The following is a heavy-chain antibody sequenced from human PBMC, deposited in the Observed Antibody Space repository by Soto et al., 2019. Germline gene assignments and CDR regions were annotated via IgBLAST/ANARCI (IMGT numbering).Heavy chain of an antibody. CDR2: ISYDGSNK. J-gene: IGHJ5*02. CDR3: AKDIGDGYNLNWFDP. V-gene: IGHV3-30*18. Sequence: PGESLRLSCAASGFTFSSYGMHWVRQAPGKGLEWVAVISYDGSNKYYADSVKGRFTISRDNSKNTLYLQMNRLRAEDAAVYYCAKDIGDGYNLNWFDPWGQGTLVTSPQ. CDR1: GFTFSSYG. D-gene: IGHD5-12*01.